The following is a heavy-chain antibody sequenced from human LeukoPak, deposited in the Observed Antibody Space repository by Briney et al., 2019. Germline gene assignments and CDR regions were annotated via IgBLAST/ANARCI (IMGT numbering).Heavy chain of an antibody. CDR2: IKQDGSEK. Sequence: PSETLSLTCAVYGGSFSGYYWSWIRQPPGKGLEWVANIKQDGSEKYYVDSVKGRFTISRDNAKNSLYLQMNSLRAEDTAVYYCASFRITVAGRTGLDYWGQGTLVTVSS. CDR1: GGSFSGYY. J-gene: IGHJ4*02. D-gene: IGHD6-19*01. V-gene: IGHV3-7*01. CDR3: ASFRITVAGRTGLDY.